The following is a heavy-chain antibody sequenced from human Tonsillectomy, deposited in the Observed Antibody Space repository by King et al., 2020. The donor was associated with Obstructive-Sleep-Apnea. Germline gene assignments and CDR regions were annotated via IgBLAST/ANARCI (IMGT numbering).Heavy chain of an antibody. J-gene: IGHJ5*02. CDR3: ATALAAAAPFDP. V-gene: IGHV3-21*06. D-gene: IGHD2-15*01. CDR2: ISSSSGYI. Sequence: VQLVESGGGLVKPGGSLRLSCAASGFTFSSYNMNWVRQAPGKGLEWVSSISSSSGYIYYTDSVKGRFSISRDNTKNSLYLQMNSLRVEDSAVYYCATALAAAAPFDPWGQGTLVTVSS. CDR1: GFTFSSYN.